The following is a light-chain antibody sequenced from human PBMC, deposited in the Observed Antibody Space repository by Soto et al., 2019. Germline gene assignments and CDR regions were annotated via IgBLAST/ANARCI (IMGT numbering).Light chain of an antibody. J-gene: IGLJ1*01. Sequence: QSVLTQPASVSGSPGQSITISCTGTSSDVGGYNYVSWYQQHPGKAPKLMIYEVSNRPSGVSNRFSGSKSGNTASLTISGLQAEDEADYYCSSYTSSSTSGFGTGTKLTVL. CDR3: SSYTSSSTSG. CDR2: EVS. V-gene: IGLV2-14*01. CDR1: SSDVGGYNY.